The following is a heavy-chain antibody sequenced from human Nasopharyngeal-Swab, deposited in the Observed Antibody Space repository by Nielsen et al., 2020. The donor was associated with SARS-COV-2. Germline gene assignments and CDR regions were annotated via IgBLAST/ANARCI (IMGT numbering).Heavy chain of an antibody. CDR2: IKHSGST. D-gene: IGHD3-3*01. V-gene: IGHV4-34*01. CDR3: VRGCDFLSGSYSCY. CDR1: GGLFSGYY. J-gene: IGHJ4*02. Sequence: SETLSLTCGVYGGLFSGYYWNWIRQSPGKGLEWIGEIKHSGSTNANPSLKSRVTISVDTSKTQFSLKLCSVTAADTAVYYCVRGCDFLSGSYSCYWGQGTLVTVSS.